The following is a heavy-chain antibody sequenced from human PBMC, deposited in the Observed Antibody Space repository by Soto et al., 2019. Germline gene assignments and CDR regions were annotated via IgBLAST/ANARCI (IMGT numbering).Heavy chain of an antibody. CDR2: IYAGTIT. V-gene: IGHV3-53*01. J-gene: IGHJ4*02. CDR1: GITVSSYY. CDR3: ARIPYDNSGTIFDY. Sequence: GGSLRLSCAVSGITVSSYYMNWVRQAAGKGLEWVSVIYAGTITYYADSVKGRFTIYRDNSKNTLNLEMNSLRVEDTAVYYCARIPYDNSGTIFDYRGQGTLVTVSS. D-gene: IGHD3-22*01.